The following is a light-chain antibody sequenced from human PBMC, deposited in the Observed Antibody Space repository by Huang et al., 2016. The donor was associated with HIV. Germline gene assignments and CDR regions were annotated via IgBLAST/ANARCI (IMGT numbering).Light chain of an antibody. CDR2: AAS. J-gene: IGKJ3*01. CDR3: QQSYSTPS. Sequence: DIQMTQSPSSLSASVGDRVTITCRASQSISSYLNWYQQKPGKAPKLLIYAASSLQSGVPSWFSGSGSGTDFTLTISSLQPEDFATYYCQQSYSTPSFGPGTKVDIK. V-gene: IGKV1-39*01. CDR1: QSISSY.